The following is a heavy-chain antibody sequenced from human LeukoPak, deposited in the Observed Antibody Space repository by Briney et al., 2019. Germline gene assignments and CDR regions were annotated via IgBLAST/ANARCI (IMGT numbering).Heavy chain of an antibody. V-gene: IGHV3-23*01. CDR1: GFTFSSYA. Sequence: GGSLRLSCAASGFTFSSYAMSWVRQAPGKGLEWVSAISGSGGSTYYADSVKGRFTISRDNSKNTLYLQMNSLRAEDTAVYYCAKDLDGAGWRLPYYYYGMDVWGQGTTVTVSS. J-gene: IGHJ6*02. CDR3: AKDLDGAGWRLPYYYYGMDV. D-gene: IGHD5-12*01. CDR2: ISGSGGST.